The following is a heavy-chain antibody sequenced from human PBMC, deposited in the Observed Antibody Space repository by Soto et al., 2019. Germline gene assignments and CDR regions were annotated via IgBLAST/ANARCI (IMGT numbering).Heavy chain of an antibody. Sequence: SETLSLTCTVSGGSISSYYWSWIRQPPGKGLEWIGYIYYSGSTNYNPSLKSRVTISVDTSKNQFSLKLSSVTAADTAVYYCALGPVYGYSSSWYYYYYMDVWGKGTTVTVSS. CDR3: ALGPVYGYSSSWYYYYYMDV. CDR1: GGSISSYY. V-gene: IGHV4-59*01. CDR2: IYYSGST. J-gene: IGHJ6*03. D-gene: IGHD6-13*01.